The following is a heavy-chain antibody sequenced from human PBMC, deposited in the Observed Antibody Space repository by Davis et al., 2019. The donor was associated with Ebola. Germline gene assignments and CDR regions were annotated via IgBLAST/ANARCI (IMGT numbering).Heavy chain of an antibody. CDR2: IQYDGSNK. D-gene: IGHD2-2*01. J-gene: IGHJ6*04. Sequence: GGSLRLSCAASGFTFSSYGIHWVRQAPGKGLEWVAFIQYDGSNKYYADSVKGRFTISRDNSKNTLYLQMNSLRAEDTAVYYCAGEIVVPAAMRGYYYNYGMDVWGKGTTVTVSS. V-gene: IGHV3-30*02. CDR3: AGEIVVPAAMRGYYYNYGMDV. CDR1: GFTFSSYG.